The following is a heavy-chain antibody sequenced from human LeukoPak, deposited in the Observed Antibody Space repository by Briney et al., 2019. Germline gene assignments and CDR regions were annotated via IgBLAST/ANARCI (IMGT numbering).Heavy chain of an antibody. Sequence: SETLSLTCTVSGGSISRSSYYWGWIRQPPGKGLEWIGSIYYSGITYYNPSLKRRVTISVDTSKNQFSLKLSSVTAADTAVHYCARRRLLWFGGTQYFHYWGQGPLVTVSS. CDR2: IYYSGIT. CDR3: ARRRLLWFGGTQYFHY. V-gene: IGHV4-39*01. CDR1: GGSISRSSYY. J-gene: IGHJ4*02. D-gene: IGHD3-10*01.